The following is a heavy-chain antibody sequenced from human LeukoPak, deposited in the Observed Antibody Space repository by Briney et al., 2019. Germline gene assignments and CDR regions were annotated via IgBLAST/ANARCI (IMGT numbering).Heavy chain of an antibody. Sequence: SETLSLTCAVSGDSISNYCWSWIRQPPGKGLEWIGCIYYSGTTYYNPSLKSRVTISLDTSKKQFSLKLSSVTAADTAVYYCARGEIGNCSGGSCLNWFDPWGQGTLVTVSS. CDR2: IYYSGTT. CDR1: GDSISNYC. V-gene: IGHV4-59*12. D-gene: IGHD2-15*01. CDR3: ARGEIGNCSGGSCLNWFDP. J-gene: IGHJ5*02.